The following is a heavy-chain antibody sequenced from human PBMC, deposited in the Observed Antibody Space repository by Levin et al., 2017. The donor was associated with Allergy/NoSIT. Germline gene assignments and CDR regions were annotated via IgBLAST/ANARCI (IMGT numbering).Heavy chain of an antibody. J-gene: IGHJ4*02. CDR2: IWYDGSNK. CDR1: GFTFSSYG. V-gene: IGHV3-33*01. D-gene: IGHD2-21*01. CDR3: ARGCGGGDCYGAYFDY. Sequence: GGSLRLSCAASGFTFSSYGMHWVRQAPGKGLEWVAVIWYDGSNKYYADSVKGRFTISRDNSKNTLYLQMNSLRAEDTAVYYCARGCGGGDCYGAYFDYWGQGTLVTVSS.